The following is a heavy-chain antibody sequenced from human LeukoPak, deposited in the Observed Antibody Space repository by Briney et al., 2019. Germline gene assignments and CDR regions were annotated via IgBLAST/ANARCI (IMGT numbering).Heavy chain of an antibody. V-gene: IGHV4-39*07. CDR2: IYYSGST. J-gene: IGHJ3*01. Sequence: PSETLSLTCTVSGGSISSSSYYWGWIRQPPGKGLEWIGSIYYSGSTYYNPSLKSRVTISVDTSKNQFSLKLSSVTAADTAVYYCARHMSVSYDAFDLWGRGTTVTVSS. CDR1: GGSISSSSYY. CDR3: ARHMSVSYDAFDL. D-gene: IGHD3-10*01.